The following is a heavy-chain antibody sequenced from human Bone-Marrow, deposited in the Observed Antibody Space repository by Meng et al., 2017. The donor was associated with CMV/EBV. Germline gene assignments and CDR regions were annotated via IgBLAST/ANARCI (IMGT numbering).Heavy chain of an antibody. CDR1: GFSFNTYS. V-gene: IGHV3-21*01. D-gene: IGHD2-2*01. J-gene: IGHJ4*02. CDR3: ARARGGCTSTSCYSDR. CDR2: ISSSGAYI. Sequence: GFSFNTYSLIWVRQAPGKGLEYVSTISSSGAYIYYADSVKGRFTLSRDNAENSLYLQMNSLRDEDSAVYYCARARGGCTSTSCYSDRWGQGTLVTVSS.